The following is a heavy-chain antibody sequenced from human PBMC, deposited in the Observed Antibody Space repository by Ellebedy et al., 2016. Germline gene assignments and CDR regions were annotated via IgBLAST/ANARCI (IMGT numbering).Heavy chain of an antibody. CDR2: IYYSGST. Sequence: SETLSLTXTVSGGSISSYYWSWIRQPPGKGLEWIGYIYYSGSTNYNPSLKSRVTISVDTSKNQFSLKLSSVTAADTAVYYCARDPRWLQLRLYYGMDVWGQGTTVTVSS. CDR3: ARDPRWLQLRLYYGMDV. V-gene: IGHV4-59*12. CDR1: GGSISSYY. J-gene: IGHJ6*02. D-gene: IGHD5-24*01.